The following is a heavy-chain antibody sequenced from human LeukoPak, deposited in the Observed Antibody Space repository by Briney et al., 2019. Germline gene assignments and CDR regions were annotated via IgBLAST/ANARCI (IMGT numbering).Heavy chain of an antibody. J-gene: IGHJ4*02. CDR2: IYSGGST. CDR3: ARGVGATMEFDY. D-gene: IGHD1-26*01. V-gene: IGHV3-66*01. CDR1: EFSVGSNY. Sequence: GGSLRLSCAASEFSVGSNYMTWVRQAPGKGLEWVSLIYSGGSTYYADSVKGRFTISRDNSKNTLYLQMNSLRAEDTAVYYCARGVGATMEFDYWGQGTLVTVSS.